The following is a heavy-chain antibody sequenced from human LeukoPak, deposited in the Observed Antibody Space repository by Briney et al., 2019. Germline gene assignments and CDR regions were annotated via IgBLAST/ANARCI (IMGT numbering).Heavy chain of an antibody. D-gene: IGHD3-10*01. CDR1: GFTFTTYW. V-gene: IGHV3-7*01. J-gene: IGHJ4*02. CDR3: ARDGRVRTTYPPYYFDY. Sequence: GGSLRLSCAASGFTFTTYWMSWVRQAPGKGLEWVANIKQDGTEKYYVDSVKGRFTISRDNAKNSLYLQMNSLRAEDTAVYYCARDGRVRTTYPPYYFDYWGQGTLVTVSS. CDR2: IKQDGTEK.